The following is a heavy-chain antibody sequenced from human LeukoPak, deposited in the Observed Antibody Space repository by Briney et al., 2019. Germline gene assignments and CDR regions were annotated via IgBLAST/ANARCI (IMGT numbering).Heavy chain of an antibody. Sequence: GGSLRLSCAASGFTFSSYSMNWVRRAPGKGLEWVSSISSSSSYIYYADSVKGRFTISRDNAKNSLYLQMNSLRAEDTAVYYCARAPKYCSSTSCYVSWFNPWGQGTLVTVSS. V-gene: IGHV3-21*01. J-gene: IGHJ5*02. CDR3: ARAPKYCSSTSCYVSWFNP. CDR1: GFTFSSYS. D-gene: IGHD2-2*01. CDR2: ISSSSSYI.